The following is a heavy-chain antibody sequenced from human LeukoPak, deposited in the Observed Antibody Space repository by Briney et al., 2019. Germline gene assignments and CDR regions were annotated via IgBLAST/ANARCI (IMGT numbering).Heavy chain of an antibody. D-gene: IGHD1-26*01. CDR2: INEDGSTT. Sequence: GSLRLSCAASGFTVSNYWMHWVRQVPGKGLVWVSRINEDGSTTNYADSVKGRSTIFRDNAKNTLYLQMNSLRAEDTAVYYCVRDLGGRSGHWGQGTLVTVSS. V-gene: IGHV3-74*01. CDR1: GFTVSNYW. CDR3: VRDLGGRSGH. J-gene: IGHJ4*02.